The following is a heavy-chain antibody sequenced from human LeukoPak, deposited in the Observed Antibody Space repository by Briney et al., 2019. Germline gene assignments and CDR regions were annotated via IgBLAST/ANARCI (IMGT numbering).Heavy chain of an antibody. CDR2: ISSSSSYI. V-gene: IGHV3-21*01. D-gene: IGHD6-25*01. Sequence: GGSLRLSCAASGFTFSSYSMNWVRQAPGKGLGWVSSISSSSSYIYYADSVKGRFTISRDNAKNSLYLQMNSLRAEDTAVYYCARDPLGYNWFDPWGQGTLVTVSS. J-gene: IGHJ5*02. CDR3: ARDPLGYNWFDP. CDR1: GFTFSSYS.